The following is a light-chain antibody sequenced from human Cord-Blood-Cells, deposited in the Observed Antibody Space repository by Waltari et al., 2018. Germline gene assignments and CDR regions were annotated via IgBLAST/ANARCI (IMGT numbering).Light chain of an antibody. J-gene: IGLJ2*01. Sequence: QSVLTQPPSVSGAPGQRVTISCTGSSSNIGAGYDVHWYQQLPGPAPKLLIYGNSNRPSGVPDRFSVSKSVTSASLAITGLQAEDEADYYCQSYDSSLSVVFGGGTKLTVL. CDR3: QSYDSSLSVV. CDR2: GNS. CDR1: SSNIGAGYD. V-gene: IGLV1-40*01.